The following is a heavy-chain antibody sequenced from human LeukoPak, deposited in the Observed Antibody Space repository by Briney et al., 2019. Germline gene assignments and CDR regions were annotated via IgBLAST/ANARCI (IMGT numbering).Heavy chain of an antibody. D-gene: IGHD2-2*02. J-gene: IGHJ3*02. CDR3: ARYCSSTSCYKGDAFDI. CDR2: ISAYNGNT. CDR1: GYTFTSYG. V-gene: IGHV1-18*01. Sequence: ASVKVSCKASGYTFTSYGISWVRQAPGQGLEWMGWISAYNGNTNYAQKLQGRVTMTTDTSTSTAYMELRSLRSDDTAVYYCARYCSSTSCYKGDAFDIWGQGTMVTVSS.